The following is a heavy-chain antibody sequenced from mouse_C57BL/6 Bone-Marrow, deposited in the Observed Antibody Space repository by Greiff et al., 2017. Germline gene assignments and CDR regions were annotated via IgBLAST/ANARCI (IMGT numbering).Heavy chain of an antibody. CDR3: EREGTWGYFDV. CDR2: ISDGGSYT. Sequence: EVMLVESGGGLVKPGGSLKLSCAASGFTFSSYSMSWVRQTPEKRLEWVATISDGGSYTYYPDNVKGRFTIARDNAKNNLYLQMSHLKSEDTAMYYCEREGTWGYFDVWGTGTTVTVSS. CDR1: GFTFSSYS. D-gene: IGHD3-3*01. V-gene: IGHV5-4*01. J-gene: IGHJ1*03.